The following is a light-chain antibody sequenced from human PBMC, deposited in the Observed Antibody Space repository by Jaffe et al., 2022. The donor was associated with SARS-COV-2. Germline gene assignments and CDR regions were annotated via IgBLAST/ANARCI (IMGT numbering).Light chain of an antibody. CDR1: QSLLHSDGYNY. CDR2: LGS. Sequence: DIVMTQSPLSLPVTPGEPASISCRSSQSLLHSDGYNYLHWYLQKPGQSPQLLIYLGSNRASGVPDRFSGSGSGTDFTLKISRVGAEDVGIYYCMQTLQTPYWTFGPGTKVDIK. V-gene: IGKV2-28*01. CDR3: MQTLQTPYWT. J-gene: IGKJ3*01.